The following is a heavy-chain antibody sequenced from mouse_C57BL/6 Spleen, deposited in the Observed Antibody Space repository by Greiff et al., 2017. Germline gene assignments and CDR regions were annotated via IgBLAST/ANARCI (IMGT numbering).Heavy chain of an antibody. V-gene: IGHV1-78*01. D-gene: IGHD4-1*01. CDR2: IYPRDGST. CDR1: GYTFTDHT. Sequence: VQLQQSDAELVKPGASVKISCKVSGYTFTDHTIHWMKQRPEQGLEWIGNIYPRDGSTKYNEKFKGKATLTVDKSSTTAYMQLNSLTSEDSAVYFCARRKGNWDGFDYWGQGTTLTVSS. J-gene: IGHJ2*01. CDR3: ARRKGNWDGFDY.